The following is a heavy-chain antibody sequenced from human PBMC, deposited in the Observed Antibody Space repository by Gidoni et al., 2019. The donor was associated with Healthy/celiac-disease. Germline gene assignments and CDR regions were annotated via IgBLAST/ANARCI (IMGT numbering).Heavy chain of an antibody. CDR2: ISSSSSTI. CDR3: ARDRGTWFLEFFDY. Sequence: EVQLVESGGGLVQPGGSLRLSCAASGVTFSSYSMNWVRQAPGKGLEWVSYISSSSSTIYYADSVKGRFTISRDNAKNSLYLQMNSLRDEDTAVYYCARDRGTWFLEFFDYWGQGTLVTVSS. D-gene: IGHD3-3*01. J-gene: IGHJ4*02. CDR1: GVTFSSYS. V-gene: IGHV3-48*02.